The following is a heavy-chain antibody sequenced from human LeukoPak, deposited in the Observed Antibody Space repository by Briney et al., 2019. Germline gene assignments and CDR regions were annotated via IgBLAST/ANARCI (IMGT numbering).Heavy chain of an antibody. Sequence: GESLKISCKGSGYSFTCYWIGWVRQMPGKGLEWMGIIYPGDSDTRYSPSFQGQVTISADKSISTAYLQWSSLKASDTAMYYCARLGCSSTSFYGGEHFDYWGQGTLVTVSS. J-gene: IGHJ4*02. CDR2: IYPGDSDT. CDR3: ARLGCSSTSFYGGEHFDY. D-gene: IGHD2-2*01. V-gene: IGHV5-51*01. CDR1: GYSFTCYW.